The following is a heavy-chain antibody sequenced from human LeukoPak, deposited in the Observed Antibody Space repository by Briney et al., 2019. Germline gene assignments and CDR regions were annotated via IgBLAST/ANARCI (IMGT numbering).Heavy chain of an antibody. CDR3: ARVVYKYYYDSSGYYRP. CDR1: GGSISSSLYH. CDR2: IYYTGTT. J-gene: IGHJ5*02. D-gene: IGHD3-22*01. V-gene: IGHV4-39*01. Sequence: SETLSLTCTVSGGSISSSLYHWGWIRQSPGKNLEWLGSIYYTGTTHYNPSLKSRVTISVDTSKNQFSLNLSSVTAADTAVYYCARVVYKYYYDSSGYYRPWGQGTLVTVSS.